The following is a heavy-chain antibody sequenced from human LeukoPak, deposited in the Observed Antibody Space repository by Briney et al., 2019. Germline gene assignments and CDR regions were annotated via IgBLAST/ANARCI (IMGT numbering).Heavy chain of an antibody. CDR3: ARALVWYYYDSSGSKGVDWFDP. CDR1: GYTSTGYY. CDR2: INPNSGGT. J-gene: IGHJ5*02. Sequence: ASVKVSCKASGYTSTGYYMHWVRQAPGQGLEWVGWINPNSGGTNYAQKFQGRVTMTRDTSISTAYMELSRLRSDDTAVYYCARALVWYYYDSSGSKGVDWFDPWGQGTLVTVSS. V-gene: IGHV1-2*02. D-gene: IGHD3-22*01.